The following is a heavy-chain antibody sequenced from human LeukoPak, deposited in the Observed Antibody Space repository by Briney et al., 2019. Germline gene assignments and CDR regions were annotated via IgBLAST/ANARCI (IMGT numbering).Heavy chain of an antibody. CDR2: ISSSSSYI. J-gene: IGHJ6*03. CDR3: ATKPADQRYCSGGSCYELGMDV. V-gene: IGHV3-21*01. D-gene: IGHD2-15*01. CDR1: GFTFSSYS. Sequence: GGSLRLSCAASGFTFSSYSMNWVRQAPGKGLEWVSSISSSSSYIYYADSVKGRFTISRDNAKNSLYLQMNSLRAEDTAVYYCATKPADQRYCSGGSCYELGMDVWGKGTTVTVSS.